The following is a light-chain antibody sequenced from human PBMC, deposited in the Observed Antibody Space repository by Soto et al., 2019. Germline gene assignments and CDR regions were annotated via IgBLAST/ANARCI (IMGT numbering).Light chain of an antibody. J-gene: IGLJ2*01. Sequence: QSALTQPASVSGSPGQSITISCTGTSSDVGGYKYVSWYQQHPGKAPKLMIYEVSNRPSGVSNRFSGSKSGNTASLTISGLQAEDEADYYCSSYTSSSTLVVFGGGTQLTV. CDR2: EVS. CDR1: SSDVGGYKY. CDR3: SSYTSSSTLVV. V-gene: IGLV2-14*01.